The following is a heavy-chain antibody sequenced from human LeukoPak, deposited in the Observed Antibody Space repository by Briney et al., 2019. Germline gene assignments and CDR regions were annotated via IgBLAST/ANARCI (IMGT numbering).Heavy chain of an antibody. CDR2: ISSSGGYR. D-gene: IGHD5-18*01. Sequence: GGSLRLSCAASGFTFSDYYMSWIRQAPGKGLEWVSYISSSGGYRNYADSVKGRFTISRDDAKNSLYLQMNSLRAEDTAVYYCARGGYSYGQGHYFDYWGQGTLVTVSS. V-gene: IGHV3-11*06. CDR3: ARGGYSYGQGHYFDY. J-gene: IGHJ4*02. CDR1: GFTFSDYY.